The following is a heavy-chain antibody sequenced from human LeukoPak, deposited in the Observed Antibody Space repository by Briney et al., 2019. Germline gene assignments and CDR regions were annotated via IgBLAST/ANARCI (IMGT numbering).Heavy chain of an antibody. D-gene: IGHD1-26*01. V-gene: IGHV3-21*01. CDR3: ARVGGSYNFDY. J-gene: IGHJ4*02. CDR2: IRSSSSYV. Sequence: GGSLRLSCAASGFTFSSYSMNWVRQAPGKGLEWVSSIRSSSSYVYYADSVKGRFTISRDNAKNSLYLQMNSLRAEDTAVYYCARVGGSYNFDYWGQGTLVTVSS. CDR1: GFTFSSYS.